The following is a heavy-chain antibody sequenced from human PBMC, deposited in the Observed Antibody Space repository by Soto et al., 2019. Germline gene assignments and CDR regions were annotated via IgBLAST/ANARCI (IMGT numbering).Heavy chain of an antibody. CDR2: INHSGST. V-gene: IGHV4-34*01. Sequence: PSAPLSITCAVYGRYFSGDYWGWIRQPPGKGLEWIGEINHSGSTNYNPSLKRRVTISVDTSKNQFSLKLSSVTAADTAVYYCARGNYYDSSCYGMDVWGQGTTVTVSS. CDR3: ARGNYYDSSCYGMDV. CDR1: GRYFSGDY. D-gene: IGHD3-22*01. J-gene: IGHJ6*02.